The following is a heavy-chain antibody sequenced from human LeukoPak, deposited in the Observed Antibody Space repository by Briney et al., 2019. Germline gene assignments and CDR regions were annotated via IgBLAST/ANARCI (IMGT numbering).Heavy chain of an antibody. V-gene: IGHV4-34*01. J-gene: IGHJ4*02. Sequence: PSETLSLTCAVYGGSFSGYYWSWIRQPPGKGREWIGEINHSGSTNYNPSLKSRVTISVDTSKNQFSLKLSSVTAADTAVYYCARGGLYWGQGTLVTVSS. CDR2: INHSGST. CDR1: GGSFSGYY. CDR3: ARGGLY.